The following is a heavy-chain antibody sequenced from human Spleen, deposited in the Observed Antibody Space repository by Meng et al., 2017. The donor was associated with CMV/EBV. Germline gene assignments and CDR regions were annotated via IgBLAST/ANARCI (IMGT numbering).Heavy chain of an antibody. D-gene: IGHD2-15*01. CDR3: ARDQGYYGDY. CDR1: GGSISSSNW. CDR2: IYHRGST. V-gene: IGHV4-4*02. Sequence: GSLRLSCAVSGGSISSSNWWSWVRQPPGKGLEWIGEIYHRGSTNYNPSLKSRVTISVDKAKNQFSLKLSSVTAADTALYYCARDQGYYGDYWGQGTLVTVSS. J-gene: IGHJ4*02.